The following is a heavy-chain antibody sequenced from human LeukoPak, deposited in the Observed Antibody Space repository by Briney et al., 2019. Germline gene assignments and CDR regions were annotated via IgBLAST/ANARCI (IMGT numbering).Heavy chain of an antibody. V-gene: IGHV1-69*01. J-gene: IGHJ4*02. CDR1: GGTFSSYA. CDR3: ASGDGDLPTAPNY. D-gene: IGHD3-10*01. Sequence: ASVKVSCKASGGTFSSYAISWVRQAPGQGLEWMGGIIPIFGTANYAQKFQGRVTITADESTCTAYMELSSLRSEDTAVYYCASGDGDLPTAPNYWGQGTLVTVSS. CDR2: IIPIFGTA.